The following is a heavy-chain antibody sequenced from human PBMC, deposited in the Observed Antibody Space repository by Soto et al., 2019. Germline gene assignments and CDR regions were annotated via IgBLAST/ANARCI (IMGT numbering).Heavy chain of an antibody. CDR2: INPNSGGT. CDR3: ARAFDSKGKDYYYYYGMDV. Sequence: AAVKVSCKDSGGTFTGYYMHWVRQAPGQGLEWMGWINPNSGGTNYAQKFQGWVTMTRDTSISTAYMELSRLRSDDTAVYYCARAFDSKGKDYYYYYGMDVWGQGTTVTVSS. CDR1: GGTFTGYY. J-gene: IGHJ6*02. V-gene: IGHV1-2*04. D-gene: IGHD2-15*01.